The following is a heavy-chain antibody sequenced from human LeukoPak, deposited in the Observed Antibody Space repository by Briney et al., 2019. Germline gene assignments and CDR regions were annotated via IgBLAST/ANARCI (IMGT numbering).Heavy chain of an antibody. V-gene: IGHV4-59*01. D-gene: IGHD4-17*01. J-gene: IGHJ4*02. Sequence: SETLSLTCTVSGGSISSYYWSWIRRPPGKGLEWIGYIYYSGSTNYNPSLKSRVTISVDTSKNQFSLKLSSVTAADTAVYYCARVRFHPPDFDYWGQGTLVTVSS. CDR1: GGSISSYY. CDR2: IYYSGST. CDR3: ARVRFHPPDFDY.